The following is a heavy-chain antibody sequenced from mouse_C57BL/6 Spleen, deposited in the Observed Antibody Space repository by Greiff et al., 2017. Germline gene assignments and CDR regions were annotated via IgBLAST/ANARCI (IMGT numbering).Heavy chain of an antibody. CDR2: IDPEDGDT. CDR3: TRRWDEYCDY. J-gene: IGHJ2*01. CDR1: GFNFKDYY. Sequence: VQLQQSGAELVRPGASVKLSCTASGFNFKDYYMHWVKQRPEQGLEWIGRIDPEDGDTEYAPKFQGKATMTADTSSNTAYMQLSSLTSEDTAVYYCTRRWDEYCDYWGQGTTLTVSS. D-gene: IGHD4-1*01. V-gene: IGHV14-1*01.